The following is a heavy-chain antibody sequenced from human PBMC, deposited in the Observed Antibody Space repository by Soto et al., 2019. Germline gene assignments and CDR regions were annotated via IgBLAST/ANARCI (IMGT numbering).Heavy chain of an antibody. Sequence: ASVKVSCKASGYTFTSYDINWVRQATGQGLEWMGWMNPNSGNTGYAQKFQGRVTMTRNTSISTAYMELSSLRSEDTAVYYCARADKPYCSGGSCYFGYYYYYMDVWGKGTTVTVSS. CDR2: MNPNSGNT. V-gene: IGHV1-8*01. J-gene: IGHJ6*03. CDR3: ARADKPYCSGGSCYFGYYYYYMDV. D-gene: IGHD2-15*01. CDR1: GYTFTSYD.